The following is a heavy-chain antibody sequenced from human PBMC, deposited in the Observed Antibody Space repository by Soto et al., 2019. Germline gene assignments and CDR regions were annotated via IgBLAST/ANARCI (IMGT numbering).Heavy chain of an antibody. CDR2: IYHSGST. CDR1: GGSISSGGYY. J-gene: IGHJ4*02. D-gene: IGHD5-18*01. CDR3: ARDTYPRGYSYGSLDY. V-gene: IGHV4-31*03. Sequence: SETLSLTCTVSGGSISSGGYYWSWIGQHPGKGLEWIGYIYHSGSTYYNPSLKSRVTISVDTSKNQFSLKLSSVTAADTAVYYCARDTYPRGYSYGSLDYWGQGTLVTVSS.